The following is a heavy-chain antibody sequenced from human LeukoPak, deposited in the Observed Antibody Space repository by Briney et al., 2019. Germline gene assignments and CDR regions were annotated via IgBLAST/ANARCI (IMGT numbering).Heavy chain of an antibody. CDR1: GYTFTSYD. J-gene: IGHJ4*02. Sequence: ASVKVSCKASGYTFTSYDINWVRQATGQGLEWMGWMKPNSGNTGYAQKFQGRVTMTRNTSTSTVYMELSSLRSEDTAVYYCARVSHDYGDYVRQYLDYWGQGALVTVSS. D-gene: IGHD4-17*01. CDR3: ARVSHDYGDYVRQYLDY. CDR2: MKPNSGNT. V-gene: IGHV1-8*01.